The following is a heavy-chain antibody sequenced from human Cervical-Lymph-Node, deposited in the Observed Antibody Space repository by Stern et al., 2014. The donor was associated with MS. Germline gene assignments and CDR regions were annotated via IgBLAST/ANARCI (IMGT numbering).Heavy chain of an antibody. Sequence: QVTLKESGPTLVKPTQTLTLTCTFSGFSLSTSGVGVGWIRQPPGKALEWLALIYWDDDKRYSPSLESRLTITKDTSKNLVFLTMTNIDPVDTATYYCAHLTTATALDYWGQGTLVTVSS. V-gene: IGHV2-5*02. J-gene: IGHJ4*02. CDR3: AHLTTATALDY. D-gene: IGHD1-1*01. CDR2: IYWDDDK. CDR1: GFSLSTSGVG.